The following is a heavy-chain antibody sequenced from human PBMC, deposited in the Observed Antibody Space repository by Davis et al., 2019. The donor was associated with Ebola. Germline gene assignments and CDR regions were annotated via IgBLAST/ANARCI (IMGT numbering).Heavy chain of an antibody. D-gene: IGHD5-24*01. V-gene: IGHV4-59*01. Sequence: SETLSLTCTVSGGSISSYYWSWIRQPPGKGLEWIGYIYYSGSTNYNPSLKSRVTISVDTSKNQFSLKLSSVTAADTAVYYCARARRDGYTGVAFDVWGQGTMVAVS. CDR2: IYYSGST. CDR1: GGSISSYY. CDR3: ARARRDGYTGVAFDV. J-gene: IGHJ3*01.